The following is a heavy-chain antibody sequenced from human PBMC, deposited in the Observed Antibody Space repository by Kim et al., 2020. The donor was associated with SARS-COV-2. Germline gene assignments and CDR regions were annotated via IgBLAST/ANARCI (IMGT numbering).Heavy chain of an antibody. CDR2: IYPGDSDI. CDR1: GYIFAGYW. V-gene: IGHV5-51*01. CDR3: ARHISGLADRDAYDI. Sequence: GESLKISCKASGYIFAGYWIAWVRHMPGKGLEWMGTIYPGDSDIRHRPSFQGRVTFSVDKSISTAYLQWSSLKASDTAIYYCARHISGLADRDAYDIWGQGTLVTDSS. J-gene: IGHJ3*02. D-gene: IGHD3-9*01.